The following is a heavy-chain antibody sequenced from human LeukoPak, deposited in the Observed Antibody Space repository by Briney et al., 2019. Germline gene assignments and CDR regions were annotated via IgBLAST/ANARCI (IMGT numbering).Heavy chain of an antibody. Sequence: GGSLRLSCAASGFTFSNSGMNWVRQAPGKGLEWVSAISGSGGSTYYADSVKGRFTISRDNSKNTLYLQMNSLRAEDTAVYYCAKRRDYGGNSWGQGTLVTVSS. CDR1: GFTFSNSG. CDR3: AKRRDYGGNS. D-gene: IGHD4-23*01. J-gene: IGHJ4*02. CDR2: ISGSGGST. V-gene: IGHV3-23*01.